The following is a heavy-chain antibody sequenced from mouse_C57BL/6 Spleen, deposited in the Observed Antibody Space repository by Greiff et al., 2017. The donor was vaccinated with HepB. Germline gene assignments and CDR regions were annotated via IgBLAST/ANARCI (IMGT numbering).Heavy chain of an antibody. CDR1: GYNFTSYW. V-gene: IGHV1-50*01. CDR3: ARWEH. D-gene: IGHD4-1*01. J-gene: IGHJ3*01. Sequence: VQLQQPGAELVKPGASVKLSCKASGYNFTSYWMQWVKQRPGQGLEWIGEVDPSDSYTNYNQKFKGKATLTVDTSSSTAYMQLSSLTSEDSAVYYCARWEHWGQGTLVTVSA. CDR2: VDPSDSYT.